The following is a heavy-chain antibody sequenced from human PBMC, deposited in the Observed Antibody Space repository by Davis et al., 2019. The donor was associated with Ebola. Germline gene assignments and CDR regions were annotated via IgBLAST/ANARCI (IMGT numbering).Heavy chain of an antibody. CDR1: AFAFSRYS. V-gene: IGHV3-30*04. CDR2: ISSDGGDR. J-gene: IGHJ4*02. D-gene: IGHD4-17*01. CDR3: AKETTATTDFDY. Sequence: GESLKISCAASAFAFSRYSMNWVRQAPGKGLEWVALISSDGGDRYYADSAKGRFTISRDNSKNTLYLQMNSLRVEDTAVYYCAKETTATTDFDYWGQGTLVTVSS.